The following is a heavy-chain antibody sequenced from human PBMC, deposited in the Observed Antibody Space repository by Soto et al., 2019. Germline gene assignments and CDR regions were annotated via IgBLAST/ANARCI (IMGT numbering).Heavy chain of an antibody. V-gene: IGHV3-7*01. Sequence: EVQLVESGGGLVQRGGSLRLSCVASGFNFGVYWMSWLRQAPGKGLEWVANIKPQGRAKFYVDAVKGRFTISRDDAWNSLDLQMDSLRFKDTADYYCARDGPTAAEDYWGQANLVNVSS. CDR3: ARDGPTAAEDY. CDR2: IKPQGRAK. J-gene: IGHJ4*02. D-gene: IGHD6-25*01. CDR1: GFNFGVYW.